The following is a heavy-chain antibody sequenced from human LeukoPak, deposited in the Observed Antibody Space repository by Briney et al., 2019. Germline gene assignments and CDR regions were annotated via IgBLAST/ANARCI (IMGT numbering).Heavy chain of an antibody. D-gene: IGHD2-15*01. J-gene: IGHJ4*02. Sequence: YWIGWVRQMPGKGLEWIGYIYYSGSTYYNPSLKSRVTISVDTSKNQFSLKLSSVTAADTAVYYCARVGAATFDYWGQGTLVTVSS. CDR2: IYYSGST. CDR1: Y. CDR3: ARVGAATFDY. V-gene: IGHV4-31*02.